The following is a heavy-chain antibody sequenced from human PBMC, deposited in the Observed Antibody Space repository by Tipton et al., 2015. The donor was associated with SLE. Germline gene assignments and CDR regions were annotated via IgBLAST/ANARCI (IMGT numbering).Heavy chain of an antibody. CDR2: IYYSGSN. Sequence: TLSLTCAVYGGSFSGYYWSWIRQPPGKGLEWIGSIYYSGSNYYNPPLKSRVTISVDTSKNQFSLMLSAVTAADTAVYYCARGGDIVATIFHYWGQGTLVTVSS. CDR3: ARGGDIVATIFHY. D-gene: IGHD5-12*01. J-gene: IGHJ4*02. V-gene: IGHV4-34*01. CDR1: GGSFSGYY.